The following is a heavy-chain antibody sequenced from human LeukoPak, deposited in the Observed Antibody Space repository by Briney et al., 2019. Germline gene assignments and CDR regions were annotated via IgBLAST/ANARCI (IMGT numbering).Heavy chain of an antibody. CDR2: IYTSGST. J-gene: IGHJ5*02. V-gene: IGHV4-61*02. D-gene: IGHD3-10*01. Sequence: SETLSLTCTVSGGSISSGSYYWSWIWQPAGKGLEWIGRIYTSGSTNYNPSLKSRVTISVDTSKNQFSLKLSSVTAADTAVYYCARGGITMVRGGNWFDPWGQGTLVTVSS. CDR1: GGSISSGSYY. CDR3: ARGGITMVRGGNWFDP.